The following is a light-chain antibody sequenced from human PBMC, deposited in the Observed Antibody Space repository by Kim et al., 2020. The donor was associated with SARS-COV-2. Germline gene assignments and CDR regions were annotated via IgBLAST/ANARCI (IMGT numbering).Light chain of an antibody. J-gene: IGKJ4*01. CDR3: LQHFNYPRVT. CDR2: TAF. CDR1: QGINTD. Sequence: SVGDRVPITCRAIQGINTDLGCYQQIPGRAPKRLIYTAFRLEGGVSSRFSGSGSGTEFTLTISNLQPEDIATYYCLQHFNYPRVTFGGGTKVDIK. V-gene: IGKV1-17*02.